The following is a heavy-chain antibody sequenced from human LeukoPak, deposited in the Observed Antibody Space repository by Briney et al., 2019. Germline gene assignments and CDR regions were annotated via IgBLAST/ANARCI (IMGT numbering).Heavy chain of an antibody. V-gene: IGHV1-8*01. Sequence: ASVKVSCKASGYTFTSYDINWVRQATGQGLEWMGWMNPNSGNTGYAQKFQGRVTMTRNTSISTAYMELSSLRSEDTAVYYCARTLSDDSSGYHGGLGHYWGQGTLVTVSS. CDR2: MNPNSGNT. CDR3: ARTLSDDSSGYHGGLGHY. D-gene: IGHD3-22*01. CDR1: GYTFTSYD. J-gene: IGHJ4*02.